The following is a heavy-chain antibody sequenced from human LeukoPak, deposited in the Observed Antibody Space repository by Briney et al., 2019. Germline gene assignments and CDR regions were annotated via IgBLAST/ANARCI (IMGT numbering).Heavy chain of an antibody. J-gene: IGHJ4*02. CDR1: GYTFTGSY. D-gene: IGHD2-2*01. V-gene: IGHV1-2*02. CDR2: LNPNSGDT. CDR3: VRDRTKYCSSTSCPLDY. Sequence: ASVKVSCKASGYTFTGSYLHWVRQAPGQGLEWMGWLNPNSGDTKDALKFQGRVTMTRDTSISTAYMELSRLRSDDTAVYYCVRDRTKYCSSTSCPLDYWGQGTLVTVSS.